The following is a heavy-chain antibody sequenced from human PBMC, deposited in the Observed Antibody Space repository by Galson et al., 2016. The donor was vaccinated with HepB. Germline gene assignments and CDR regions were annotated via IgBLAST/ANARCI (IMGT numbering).Heavy chain of an antibody. CDR2: ISGSGGNT. V-gene: IGHV3-23*01. D-gene: IGHD5-18*01. Sequence: SLRLSCAASGFTFSSYAMSWVRRAPGKGLEWVSAISGSGGNTYYADSVKGRFTISRDNSKNTLYLQMNSLRAEDTAVYYCATPRGYSYGYWDDTTTDYWGQGTLVTVSS. J-gene: IGHJ4*02. CDR1: GFTFSSYA. CDR3: ATPRGYSYGYWDDTTTDY.